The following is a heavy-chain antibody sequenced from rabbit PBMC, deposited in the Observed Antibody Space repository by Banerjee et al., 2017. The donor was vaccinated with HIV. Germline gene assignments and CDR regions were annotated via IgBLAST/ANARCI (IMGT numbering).Heavy chain of an antibody. V-gene: IGHV1S43*01. J-gene: IGHJ4*01. D-gene: IGHD1-1*01. CDR3: ARGDTGSRHSPFNL. CDR1: GFTLSNYW. CDR2: IYTDSDGT. Sequence: QSLEESGGDLVKPGASLTLTCKASGFTLSNYWICWVRQAPGKGLEWIACIYTDSDGTWYASWVNGRFTITRSTSLNTVTLQMTSLTAADTATYFCARGDTGSRHSPFNLWGPGTLVTVS.